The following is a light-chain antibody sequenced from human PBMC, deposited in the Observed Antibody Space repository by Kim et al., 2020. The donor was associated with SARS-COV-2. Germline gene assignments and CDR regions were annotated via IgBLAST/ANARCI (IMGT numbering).Light chain of an antibody. CDR1: NIGTKS. V-gene: IGLV3-21*04. J-gene: IGLJ3*02. CDR2: YDS. Sequence: SYELTQPPSESVTPGKTATITCGGSNIGTKSVQWYQQKPGQAPVLVIYYDSDRPSGIPERFSGSNSGDTATLTISRVGAGDEADYFCQVWDSSSHHWVFGGGTQLTVL. CDR3: QVWDSSSHHWV.